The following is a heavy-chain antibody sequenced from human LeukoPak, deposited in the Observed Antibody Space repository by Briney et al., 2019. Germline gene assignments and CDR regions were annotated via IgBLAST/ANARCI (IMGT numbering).Heavy chain of an antibody. D-gene: IGHD3-22*01. J-gene: IGHJ4*02. CDR1: GFTFSSYA. CDR2: ISYDGSNK. CDR3: ARDPWKTYYYDSSGYPDY. Sequence: PGGSLRLSCAASGFTFSSYAMHWVRQAPGKGLEWVAVISYDGSNKYYADSVKGRFTISRDNSKNTLYLQMNSLRAEDTAVYYCARDPWKTYYYDSSGYPDYWGQGTLVTVSS. V-gene: IGHV3-30-3*01.